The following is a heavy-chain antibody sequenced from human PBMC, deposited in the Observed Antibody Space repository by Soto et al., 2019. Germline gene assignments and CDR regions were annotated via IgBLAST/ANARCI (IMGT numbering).Heavy chain of an antibody. CDR2: IYYSGST. CDR3: ASNIVVVAATLVNDAFDI. CDR1: GGSISSSSYY. V-gene: IGHV4-39*01. Sequence: SGTLSLTCTGSGGSISSSSYYWGWIRQPPGKGLEWIGSIYYSGSTYYNPSLKSRVTISVDTSKNQFSLKLSSVTAADTAVYYCASNIVVVAATLVNDAFDIWGQGTMVTVS. J-gene: IGHJ3*02. D-gene: IGHD2-15*01.